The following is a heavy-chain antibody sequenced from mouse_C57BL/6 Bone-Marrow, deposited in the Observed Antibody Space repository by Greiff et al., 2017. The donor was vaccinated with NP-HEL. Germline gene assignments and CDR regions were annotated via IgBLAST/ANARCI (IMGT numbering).Heavy chain of an antibody. V-gene: IGHV1-19*01. CDR3: ARGIWLRRYYFDY. J-gene: IGHJ2*01. CDR1: GYTFTDYY. D-gene: IGHD2-2*01. Sequence: VQLKQSGPVLVKPGASVKMSCKASGYTFTDYYMNWVKQSHGKSLEWIGVINPYNGGTSYNQKFKGKATLTVDKSSSTAYMDLHSLTSEDSAVYYCARGIWLRRYYFDYWGQGTTLTVSS. CDR2: INPYNGGT.